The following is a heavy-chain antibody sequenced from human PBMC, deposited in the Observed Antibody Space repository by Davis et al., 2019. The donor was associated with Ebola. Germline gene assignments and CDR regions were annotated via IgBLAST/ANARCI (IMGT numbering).Heavy chain of an antibody. CDR3: VLRFDY. CDR2: IRYDGSNK. D-gene: IGHD5-12*01. CDR1: GFTFRSSG. Sequence: GESLKISCAASGFTFRSSGMYWVRQAPGKGLEWVAFIRYDGSNKYYGDSVKGRFTISRDNSKNTLYVQMNSLRDEDTAVYYCVLRFDYWGQGTLVTVSS. J-gene: IGHJ4*02. V-gene: IGHV3-30*02.